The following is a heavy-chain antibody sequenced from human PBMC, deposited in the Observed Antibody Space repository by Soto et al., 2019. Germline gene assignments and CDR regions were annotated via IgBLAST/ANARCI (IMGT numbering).Heavy chain of an antibody. CDR1: GFTFSSYS. CDR3: ARKGVAFDY. J-gene: IGHJ4*02. Sequence: PWWSLRLSGAASGFTFSSYSMNWVRQAPGKGLEWISYISTTSSSIYYAGCVKGRFTISRDNAKNSPFLQMNSLRDEDTAVYYCARKGVAFDYWGQGAMVT. CDR2: ISTTSSSI. D-gene: IGHD3-3*01. V-gene: IGHV3-48*02.